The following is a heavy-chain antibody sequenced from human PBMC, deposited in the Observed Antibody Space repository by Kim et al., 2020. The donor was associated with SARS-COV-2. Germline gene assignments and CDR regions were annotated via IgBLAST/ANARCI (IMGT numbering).Heavy chain of an antibody. V-gene: IGHV3-30*18. CDR2: ISYDGSNK. CDR3: AKDRFGESPVGMDV. Sequence: GGSLRLSCAASGFTFSSYGMHWVRQAPGKGLEWVAVISYDGSNKYYADSVKGRFTISRDNSKNTLYLQMNSLRAEDTAVYYCAKDRFGESPVGMDVWGQGTTVTVSS. D-gene: IGHD3-10*01. J-gene: IGHJ6*02. CDR1: GFTFSSYG.